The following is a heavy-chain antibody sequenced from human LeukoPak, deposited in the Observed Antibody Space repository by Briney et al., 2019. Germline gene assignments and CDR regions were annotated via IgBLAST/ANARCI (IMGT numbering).Heavy chain of an antibody. J-gene: IGHJ4*02. CDR3: ATGYDSSGSLIDY. D-gene: IGHD3-22*01. Sequence: GASVKVSCKASGYTFTSYDINWVRQATGQGLEWMGWMNPNSGNTGYAQKFQGRVTMTEDTSTDTAYMELSSLRSEDTAVYYCATGYDSSGSLIDYWGQGTLVTASS. CDR2: MNPNSGNT. V-gene: IGHV1-8*02. CDR1: GYTFTSYD.